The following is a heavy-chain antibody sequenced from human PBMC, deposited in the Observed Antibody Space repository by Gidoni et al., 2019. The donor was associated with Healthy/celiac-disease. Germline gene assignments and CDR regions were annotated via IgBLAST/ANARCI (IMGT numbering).Heavy chain of an antibody. CDR3: ARARVAACHFDY. D-gene: IGHD6-13*01. V-gene: IGHV4-31*02. CDR2: SYYSGST. Sequence: LEWIGYSYYSGSTYYNPSLKSRVTISVDTSKNQFSLKLSSVTAADTAVYYCARARVAACHFDYWGQGTLVTVSS. J-gene: IGHJ4*02.